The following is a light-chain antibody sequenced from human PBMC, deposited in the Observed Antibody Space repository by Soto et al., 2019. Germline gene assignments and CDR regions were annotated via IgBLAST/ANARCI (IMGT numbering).Light chain of an antibody. Sequence: EIVMTQSPATLSVSPGERATLSCRASQSVSSNLAWYQQKPGQAPRLLIYGASTRATGIPARFSGSGSGTEFPLPLSSLQSEDLALYYCQQYDNWPQTFGQGTKVEIK. CDR1: QSVSSN. J-gene: IGKJ1*01. CDR3: QQYDNWPQT. V-gene: IGKV3-15*01. CDR2: GAS.